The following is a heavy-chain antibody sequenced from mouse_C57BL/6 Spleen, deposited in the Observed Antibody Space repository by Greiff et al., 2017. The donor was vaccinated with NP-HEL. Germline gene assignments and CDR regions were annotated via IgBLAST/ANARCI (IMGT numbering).Heavy chain of an antibody. D-gene: IGHD2-4*01. J-gene: IGHJ3*01. CDR1: GFTFSDYY. Sequence: EVMLVESGGGLVQPGGSLKLSCAASGFTFSDYYMYWVRQTPEKRLEWVAYISNGGGSTYYPDTVKGRFTISRDNAKNTLYLQMSRLKSEDTAMYYCARETDYDGRTAPSWFAYWGQGTLVTVSA. CDR3: ARETDYDGRTAPSWFAY. CDR2: ISNGGGST. V-gene: IGHV5-12*01.